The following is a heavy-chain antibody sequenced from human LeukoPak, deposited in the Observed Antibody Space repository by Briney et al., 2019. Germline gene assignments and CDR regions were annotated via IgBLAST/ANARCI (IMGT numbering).Heavy chain of an antibody. Sequence: GGSLRLSCAASGFNLTNYAMHWVRQAPGKGLEWVTLILYSADNTYYADPVKGRFTFSRDKSKNTLYLQMNSLRTEDTAVYYCARGGYYDILTGRIDYWGQGTLVTVSS. V-gene: IGHV3-30*01. D-gene: IGHD3-9*01. CDR1: GFNLTNYA. CDR3: ARGGYYDILTGRIDY. J-gene: IGHJ4*02. CDR2: ILYSADNT.